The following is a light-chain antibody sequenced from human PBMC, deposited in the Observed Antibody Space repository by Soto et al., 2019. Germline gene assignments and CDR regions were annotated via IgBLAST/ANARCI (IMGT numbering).Light chain of an antibody. CDR2: SNS. CDR3: AARDDSLNGYV. J-gene: IGLJ1*01. CDR1: SSNIGSNT. Sequence: QSVLTQPPSASGTPGQGVTLSCSGSSSNIGSNTVNWYQHLPGTAPKVLIYSNSQRPPGVPDRFSGSKSGTSASLAISGLQSEDEADYYCAARDDSLNGYVFGTGTKVTVL. V-gene: IGLV1-44*01.